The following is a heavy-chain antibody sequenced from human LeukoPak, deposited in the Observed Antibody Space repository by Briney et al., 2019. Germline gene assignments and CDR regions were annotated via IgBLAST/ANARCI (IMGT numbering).Heavy chain of an antibody. CDR1: GGSISSGGYS. J-gene: IGHJ5*02. CDR2: IYHSGST. V-gene: IGHV4-30-2*01. CDR3: ARAQRESVYDVGNWFDP. D-gene: IGHD5/OR15-5a*01. Sequence: SETLSLTCAVSGGSISSGGYSWSWIRQPPGKGLEWNGYIYHSGSTYYNPSIKSRVTISVDRSKNQFSLKLSSVTAADTAVYYCARAQRESVYDVGNWFDPWGQGTLVTVSS.